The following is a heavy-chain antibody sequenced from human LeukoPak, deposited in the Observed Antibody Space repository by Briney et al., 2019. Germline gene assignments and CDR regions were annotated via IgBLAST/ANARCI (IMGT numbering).Heavy chain of an antibody. V-gene: IGHV3-15*01. CDR2: IKSKTDGGTT. J-gene: IGHJ4*02. CDR1: GFTFSNAW. D-gene: IGHD3-3*01. CDR3: TTALSDFWSGYRYFDY. Sequence: GGSLRLSCAASGFTFSNAWMRWVRQAPGKGLEWVGRIKSKTDGGTTDYAAPVKGRFTISRDDSKNTLYLQMNSLKTEDTAVYYCTTALSDFWSGYRYFDYWGQGTLVTVSS.